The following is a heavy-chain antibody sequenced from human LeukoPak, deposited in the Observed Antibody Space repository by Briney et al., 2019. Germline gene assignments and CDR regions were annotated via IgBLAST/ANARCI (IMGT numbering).Heavy chain of an antibody. CDR1: GFTFSSYA. V-gene: IGHV3-23*01. Sequence: GGSLRLSCAASGFTFSSYAMSWVRQAPGKGLEWVSAISGSGGGTYYADSVKGRFTISRDNSKNSLYLQMNSLRAEDTAVYYCARGLFGEFNNWGQGTLVTVSS. D-gene: IGHD3-10*01. J-gene: IGHJ4*02. CDR2: ISGSGGGT. CDR3: ARGLFGEFNN.